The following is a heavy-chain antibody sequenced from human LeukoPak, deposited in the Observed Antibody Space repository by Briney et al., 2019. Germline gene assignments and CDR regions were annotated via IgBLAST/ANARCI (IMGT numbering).Heavy chain of an antibody. J-gene: IGHJ4*02. V-gene: IGHV4-31*03. D-gene: IGHD3-22*01. CDR2: IYYSGST. CDR1: GGSISSGGYY. CDR3: ARGDYDSSGYYLRHFDY. Sequence: SETLSLTCTVSGGSISSGGYYWSWIRQHPGKGLEWIGYIYYSGSTCYNPSLKSRVTISVDTSKNQFSLKLSSVTAAGTAVYYCARGDYDSSGYYLRHFDYWGQGTLVTASS.